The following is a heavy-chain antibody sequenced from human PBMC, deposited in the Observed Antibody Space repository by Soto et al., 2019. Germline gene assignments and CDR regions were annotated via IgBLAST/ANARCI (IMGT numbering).Heavy chain of an antibody. V-gene: IGHV3-7*02. D-gene: IGHD2-21*02. J-gene: IGHJ4*02. CDR3: ASRGGNSGYSFDY. Sequence: EVQLVESGGGLVQPGGSLRLSCAASGLTFSSYWMSWVRQAPGKGLEWVANIKQDGSEKYYVDSVKGRFTISRDNAKNSLYLQMKSLRAEDTAVYYCASRGGNSGYSFDYWGQGTLVTVSS. CDR2: IKQDGSEK. CDR1: GLTFSSYW.